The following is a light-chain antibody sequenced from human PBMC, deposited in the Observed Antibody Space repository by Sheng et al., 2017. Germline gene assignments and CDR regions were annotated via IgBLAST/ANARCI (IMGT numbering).Light chain of an antibody. J-gene: IGKJ1*01. CDR1: QSLSSN. CDR2: GAS. CDR3: QQYNNWPRT. V-gene: IGKV3-15*01. Sequence: EILMTQSPATLSVSPGERATLSCRASQSLSSNLAWYQQKPGQAPRLLIYGASTRATGLPARFSGSGSGTDFTLTISRLEPEDFAVYYCQQYNNWPRTFGQGTKVDVK.